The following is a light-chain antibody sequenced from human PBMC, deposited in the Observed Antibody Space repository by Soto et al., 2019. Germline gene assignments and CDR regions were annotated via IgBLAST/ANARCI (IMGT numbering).Light chain of an antibody. CDR3: QHYKSYSRM. J-gene: IGKJ1*01. CDR2: AAS. Sequence: AMGKTQSPSARSTSTDERVTITCRASQGISSYLAWYQQKPGKAPKLLIYAASTLQSGVPSRFSGSGSGTEFTLTISSLQPEDFATYYCQHYKSYSRMFGQGTKVDIK. CDR1: QGISSY. V-gene: IGKV1-8*01.